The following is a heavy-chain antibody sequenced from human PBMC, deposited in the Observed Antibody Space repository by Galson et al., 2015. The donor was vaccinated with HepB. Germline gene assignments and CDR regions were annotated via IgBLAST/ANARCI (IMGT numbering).Heavy chain of an antibody. CDR2: IYPGDSDT. V-gene: IGHV5-51*01. Sequence: QSGAEVKKPGESLKISCKGSGYSFTSYWIGWVRQMPGKGLEWMGTIYPGDSDTRYGPSFRGPVTISADKSISTAYLQWSSLKASDTAMYYCARGHGVVTAAKYAFDIWGQGTMVTVSS. D-gene: IGHD2-15*01. CDR3: ARGHGVVTAAKYAFDI. J-gene: IGHJ3*02. CDR1: GYSFTSYW.